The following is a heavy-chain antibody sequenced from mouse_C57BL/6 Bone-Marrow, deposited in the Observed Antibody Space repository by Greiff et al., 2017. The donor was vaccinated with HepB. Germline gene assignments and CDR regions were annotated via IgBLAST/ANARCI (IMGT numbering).Heavy chain of an antibody. J-gene: IGHJ2*01. CDR2: IHPNSGST. D-gene: IGHD1-1*01. V-gene: IGHV1-64*01. CDR1: GYTFTSYW. CDR3: ARTYYYGSYYFDY. Sequence: QVQLQQPGAELVKPGASVKLSCKASGYTFTSYWMHWVKQRPGQGLEWIGMIHPNSGSTNYNEKFKSKATLTVDTSSSTAYMQLSSLTSEDSAVYYCARTYYYGSYYFDYWGQGTTLTVSS.